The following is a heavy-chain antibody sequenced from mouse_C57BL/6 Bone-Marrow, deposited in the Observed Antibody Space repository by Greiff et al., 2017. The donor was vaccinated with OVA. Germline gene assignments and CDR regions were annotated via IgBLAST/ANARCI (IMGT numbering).Heavy chain of an antibody. CDR3: ARRVYDYWYFDV. CDR2: IHPNSGST. V-gene: IGHV1-64*01. CDR1: GYTFTSYW. J-gene: IGHJ1*03. Sequence: VQLQQPGAELVKPGASVKLSCKASGYTFTSYWMHWVKQRPGQGLEWIGMIHPNSGSTNYNEKFKSKATLTVDKSSSTAYMQLSSLTSEDSAVYECARRVYDYWYFDVWGTGTTVTVSS. D-gene: IGHD2-3*01.